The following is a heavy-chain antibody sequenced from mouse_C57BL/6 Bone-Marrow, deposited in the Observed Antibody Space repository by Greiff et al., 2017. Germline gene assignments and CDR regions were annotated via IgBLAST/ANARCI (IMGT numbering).Heavy chain of an antibody. CDR1: GYTFTDYN. Sequence: EVQLQQSGPELVKPGASVKMSCKASGYTFTDYNMHWVKQSHGQSLEWIGYINPNNGGTSYNQKFKGKATLTVNKSSSTAYMELRSLTSEESAVYYCARGLWAMDYWGQGTSVTVSS. J-gene: IGHJ4*01. V-gene: IGHV1-22*01. D-gene: IGHD6-5*01. CDR3: ARGLWAMDY. CDR2: INPNNGGT.